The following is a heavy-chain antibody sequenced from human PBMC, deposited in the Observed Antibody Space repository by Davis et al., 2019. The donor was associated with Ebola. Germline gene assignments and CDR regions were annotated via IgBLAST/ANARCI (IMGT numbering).Heavy chain of an antibody. V-gene: IGHV3-33*01. CDR1: GFTFSSYV. J-gene: IGHJ3*02. D-gene: IGHD1-26*01. CDR3: ARDKGKWELLSAFDI. Sequence: SLNTSCAASGFTFSSYVMHWLRHPPGKRLERVAVIWYDGSNKYYADSVNGRFTISKDNSKNTLYLQMNRLRAEATAVYYCARDKGKWELLSAFDIWGQGTMVTVSS. CDR2: IWYDGSNK.